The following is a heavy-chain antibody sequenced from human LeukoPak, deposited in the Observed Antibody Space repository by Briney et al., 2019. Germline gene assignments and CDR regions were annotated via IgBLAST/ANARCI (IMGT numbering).Heavy chain of an antibody. CDR1: GYTFTSYD. J-gene: IGHJ4*02. CDR3: ARGGCCSTSCRKYYFDY. CDR2: MNPNSGNT. Sequence: ASVKVSCKASGYTFTSYDINWVRQATGQRLEWMGWMNPNSGNTGYAQKFQGRVTITRNTSISTAYMELSSLRSEDTAVYYCARGGCCSTSCRKYYFDYWGQGTLVTVSS. V-gene: IGHV1-8*03. D-gene: IGHD2-2*01.